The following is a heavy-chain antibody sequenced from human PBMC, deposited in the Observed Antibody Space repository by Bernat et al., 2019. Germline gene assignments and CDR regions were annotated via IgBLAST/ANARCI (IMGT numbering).Heavy chain of an antibody. CDR1: GFTFSSYW. CDR2: INSDGSST. Sequence: EVQLVESGGGLVQPGGSLRLSCAASGFTFSSYWMHWVRQAPGKGLVWVSRINSDGSSTSYADSVKGRFTISRDNAKNTLYLQMYSLRAEDTAVYYCARERLWFGESDAFDIWGQGTMVTVSS. D-gene: IGHD3-10*01. V-gene: IGHV3-74*01. CDR3: ARERLWFGESDAFDI. J-gene: IGHJ3*02.